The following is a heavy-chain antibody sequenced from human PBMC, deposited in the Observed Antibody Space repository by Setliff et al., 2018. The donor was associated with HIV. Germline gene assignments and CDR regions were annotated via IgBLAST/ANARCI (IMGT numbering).Heavy chain of an antibody. D-gene: IGHD3-3*01. Sequence: LSLTCSVSGGSFSGYYWSWIRQPPGKGLEWIGYIYIYNSGSTNYNPSLTSRVTISADTSRNQFSLKLTSVTAADTAIYYCARGVNFDYWGQGTPVTVSS. CDR3: ARGVNFDY. J-gene: IGHJ4*02. CDR2: IYIYNSGST. V-gene: IGHV4-59*01. CDR1: GGSFSGYY.